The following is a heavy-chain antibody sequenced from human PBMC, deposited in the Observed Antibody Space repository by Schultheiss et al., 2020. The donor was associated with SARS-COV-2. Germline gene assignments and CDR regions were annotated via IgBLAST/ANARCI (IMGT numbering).Heavy chain of an antibody. Sequence: SVKVSCKASGFTFTSSAVQWVRQARGQRLEWIGWIVVGSGNTNYAQKFQERVTITGDMSTSTAYMELSSLRSEDTAVYYCAADPLWFRDPYYYGMDVWGQGTTVTVSS. V-gene: IGHV1-58*01. CDR3: AADPLWFRDPYYYGMDV. J-gene: IGHJ6*02. CDR2: IVVGSGNT. CDR1: GFTFTSSA. D-gene: IGHD3-10*01.